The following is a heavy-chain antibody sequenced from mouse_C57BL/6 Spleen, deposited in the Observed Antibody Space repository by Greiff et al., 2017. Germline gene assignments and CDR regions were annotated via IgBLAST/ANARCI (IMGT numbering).Heavy chain of an antibody. D-gene: IGHD1-1*01. CDR2: IRSKSNNYAT. V-gene: IGHV10-1*01. Sequence: EVQGVESGGGLVQPKGSLKLSCAASGFSFNTYAMNWVRQAPGKGLEWVARIRSKSNNYATYYADSVKDRFTISRDDSESMLYLQMNNLKTEDTAMYYCVREGLLLRGYAMDYWGQGTSVTVSS. CDR3: VREGLLLRGYAMDY. J-gene: IGHJ4*01. CDR1: GFSFNTYA.